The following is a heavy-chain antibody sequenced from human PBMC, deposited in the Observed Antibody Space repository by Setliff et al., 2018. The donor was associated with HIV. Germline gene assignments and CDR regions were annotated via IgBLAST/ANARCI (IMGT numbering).Heavy chain of an antibody. CDR3: AREATPRHSSGWVYFDY. Sequence: PGGSLRLSCAASGFTFSTYRMNWVRQAPGKGLEWVSSISSSSSYIYSADSLKGRFTISRDNAKNSLYLQMNSLRADDTAVYYCAREATPRHSSGWVYFDYWGQGMMVTVSS. V-gene: IGHV3-21*01. CDR1: GFTFSTYR. J-gene: IGHJ4*02. D-gene: IGHD6-19*01. CDR2: ISSSSSYI.